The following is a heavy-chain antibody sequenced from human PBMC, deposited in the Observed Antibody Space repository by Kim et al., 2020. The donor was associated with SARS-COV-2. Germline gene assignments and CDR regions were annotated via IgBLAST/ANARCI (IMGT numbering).Heavy chain of an antibody. V-gene: IGHV1-3*04. D-gene: IGHD6-19*01. J-gene: IGHJ4*02. Sequence: ASVKVSCKASGYTFINYVMHWVRQAPGQRPEWMGLISIGNDNTKFSQKFQGSVTITRDTSASTAYMEPTSLRSEDTAIYYCARGSGWAFDYWGQGTLVTVAS. CDR1: GYTFINYV. CDR3: ARGSGWAFDY. CDR2: ISIGNDNT.